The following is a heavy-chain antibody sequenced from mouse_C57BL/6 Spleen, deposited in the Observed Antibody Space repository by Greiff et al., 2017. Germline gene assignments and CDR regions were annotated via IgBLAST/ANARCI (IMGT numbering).Heavy chain of an antibody. J-gene: IGHJ2*01. CDR1: GYSFTGYY. Sequence: VHVKQSGPELVKPGASVKISCKASGYSFTGYYMHWVKQSHGNILDWIGYIYPYNGVSSYNQKFKGKATLTVDKSSSTAYMELRSLTSEDSAVYYCASYDYDVDFDYWGQGTTLTVSS. V-gene: IGHV1-31*01. CDR3: ASYDYDVDFDY. CDR2: IYPYNGVS. D-gene: IGHD2-4*01.